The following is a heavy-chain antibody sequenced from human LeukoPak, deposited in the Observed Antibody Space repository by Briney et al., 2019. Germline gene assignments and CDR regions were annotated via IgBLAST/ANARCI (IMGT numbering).Heavy chain of an antibody. V-gene: IGHV3-7*04. CDR3: ARTIREQWLTIDY. Sequence: PGGSLRLFCAASGFTFSNYWMNWVRQAPGKGLEWVANIKQDGSAKYYVDSVKGRFTISRDNAKNSLYLQMNSLGAEDTAVYYCARTIREQWLTIDYWGQGTLVTVSS. D-gene: IGHD6-19*01. CDR2: IKQDGSAK. J-gene: IGHJ4*02. CDR1: GFTFSNYW.